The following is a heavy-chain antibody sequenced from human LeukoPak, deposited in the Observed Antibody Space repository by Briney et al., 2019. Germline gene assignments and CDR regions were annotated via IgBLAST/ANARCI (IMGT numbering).Heavy chain of an antibody. V-gene: IGHV3-30*18. CDR3: AKGAWSVPSKQAMDY. D-gene: IGHD1/OR15-1a*01. J-gene: IGHJ4*02. Sequence: PGGSLRLSCAASGFTFSSYGMHWVRQAPGKGLEWVAVISYDGSNKYYADSVKGRFTISRDNSKNTLYLQMNSLRAEDTAVYYCAKGAWSVPSKQAMDYWGQGTLVTVSS. CDR1: GFTFSSYG. CDR2: ISYDGSNK.